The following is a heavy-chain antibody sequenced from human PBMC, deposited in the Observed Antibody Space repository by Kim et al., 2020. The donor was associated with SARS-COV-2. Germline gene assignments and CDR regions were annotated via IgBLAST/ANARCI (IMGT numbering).Heavy chain of an antibody. V-gene: IGHV4-39*01. J-gene: IGHJ5*02. CDR1: GGSITSISFY. D-gene: IGHD3-10*01. Sequence: SETLSLTCTVSGGSITSISFYWGWIRQTPGEKMEWIGSMYHTGSSYYNPSLKSRVTISVDTSKNQFFLNVRSVTAADTAVYYRARSWVGALFTGCFDPWG. CDR3: ARSWVGALFTGCFDP. CDR2: MYHTGSS.